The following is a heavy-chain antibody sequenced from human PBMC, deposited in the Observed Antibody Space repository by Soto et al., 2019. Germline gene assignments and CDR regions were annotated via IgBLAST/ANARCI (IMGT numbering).Heavy chain of an antibody. J-gene: IGHJ4*02. V-gene: IGHV2-5*02. Sequence: QITLKESGPPLVKPTQTLTLTCTFSGFSLSTSGVGVGWIRQPPGKALEWLALIYWDDDKRYSPSLKSRLTITKDTSKSQVVLTMTNMDPVDTATYYCAHRPSYCSGYSCYSGFDYWGQGTLVTVSS. CDR3: AHRPSYCSGYSCYSGFDY. D-gene: IGHD2-15*01. CDR2: IYWDDDK. CDR1: GFSLSTSGVG.